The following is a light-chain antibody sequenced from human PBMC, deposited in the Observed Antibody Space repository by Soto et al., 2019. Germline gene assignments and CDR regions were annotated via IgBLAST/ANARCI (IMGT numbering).Light chain of an antibody. V-gene: IGLV2-14*01. J-gene: IGLJ1*01. CDR2: DVS. CDR3: SSCSSSSTLYV. Sequence: QSVLTQPASVSGSPGQSIAISCTGTSSDVGGYNYVSWYQQHPGQAPKLMIYDVSDRPSGVSNRFSGSKSGNTASLTISGLQAEDEADYDCSSCSSSSTLYVFGTGTKLTVL. CDR1: SSDVGGYNY.